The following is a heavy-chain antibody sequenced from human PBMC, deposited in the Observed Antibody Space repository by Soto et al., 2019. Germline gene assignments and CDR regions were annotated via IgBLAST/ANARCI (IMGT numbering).Heavy chain of an antibody. V-gene: IGHV5-51*01. CDR3: ARHGIAATTYNWFDP. Sequence: GASVKVSCKASGGTFSSYTISWVRQAPGQGLEWMGIIYPGDSDTRYSPSFQGQVTISADKSISTAYLQWSSLKASDTAMYYCARHGIAATTYNWFDPWGQGTLVTVSS. CDR1: GGTFSSYT. CDR2: IYPGDSDT. J-gene: IGHJ5*02. D-gene: IGHD6-13*01.